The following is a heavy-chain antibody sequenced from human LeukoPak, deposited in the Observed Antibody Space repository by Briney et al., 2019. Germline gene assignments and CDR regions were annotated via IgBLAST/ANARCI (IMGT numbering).Heavy chain of an antibody. Sequence: GGSLRLSCAASRFSFSSYSMNWVRQAPGKGLEWVSYISSSGSTVYYVDSVKGRFTISRDNSKNSLFLQMNSLRTEDTALYYCAKDIHDRGYTDYWGQGTLVTVSS. J-gene: IGHJ4*02. V-gene: IGHV3-48*04. CDR1: RFSFSSYS. CDR2: ISSSGSTV. D-gene: IGHD3-22*01. CDR3: AKDIHDRGYTDY.